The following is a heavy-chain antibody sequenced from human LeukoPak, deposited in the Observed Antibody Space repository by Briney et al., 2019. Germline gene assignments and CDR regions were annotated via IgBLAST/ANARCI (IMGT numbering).Heavy chain of an antibody. CDR3: ARDHRYSSSYLLNYYYYYYMDV. D-gene: IGHD6-6*01. Sequence: SETLSLTCTVSGGSISSYYWSWIRQPPGKGLEWIGSIYHSGSTYYNPSLKSRVTISVDTSKNQFSLKLSSVTAADTAVYYCARDHRYSSSYLLNYYYYYYMDVWGKGTTVTVSS. CDR2: IYHSGST. J-gene: IGHJ6*03. CDR1: GGSISSYY. V-gene: IGHV4-38-2*02.